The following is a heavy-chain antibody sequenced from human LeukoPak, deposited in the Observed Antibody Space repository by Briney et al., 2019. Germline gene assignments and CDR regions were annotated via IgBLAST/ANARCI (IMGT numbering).Heavy chain of an antibody. CDR1: GGSISSYY. J-gene: IGHJ3*02. D-gene: IGHD3-22*01. CDR3: ARVGYDHDAFDI. Sequence: PSETLSLTCTVSGGSISSYYWSWIRQPAGKGLEWIGRIYTSGSTNYNPSLKSRVTMSVDTSKDQFSLKLNSVTAADTAVYYCARVGYDHDAFDIWGQGTMVTVSS. V-gene: IGHV4-4*07. CDR2: IYTSGST.